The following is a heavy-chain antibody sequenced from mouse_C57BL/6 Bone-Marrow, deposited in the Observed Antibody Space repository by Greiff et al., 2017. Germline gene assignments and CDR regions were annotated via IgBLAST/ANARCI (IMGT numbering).Heavy chain of an antibody. D-gene: IGHD1-1*02. CDR2: ISSGGDYI. CDR3: TREDYGPYYYAMDY. CDR1: GFTFSSYA. Sequence: EVKVVESGEGLVKPGGSLKLSCAASGFTFSSYAMSWVRQTPEKRLEWVAYISSGGDYIYYADTVKGRFTISRDNARNTLYLQMSSLKSEDTAMYYCTREDYGPYYYAMDYWGQGTSVTVSS. V-gene: IGHV5-9-1*02. J-gene: IGHJ4*01.